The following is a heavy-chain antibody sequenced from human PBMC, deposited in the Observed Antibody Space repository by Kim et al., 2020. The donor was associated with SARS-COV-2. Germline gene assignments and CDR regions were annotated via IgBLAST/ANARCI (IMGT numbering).Heavy chain of an antibody. V-gene: IGHV3-30-3*01. CDR2: ISYDGSNK. Sequence: GGSLRLSCAASGFTFSSYAMHWVRQAPGKGLEWVAVISYDGSNKYYADSVKGRFTISRDNSKNTLYLQMNSLRAEDTAVYYCASCVLGEQDAFDILGQGT. D-gene: IGHD1-1*01. CDR1: GFTFSSYA. J-gene: IGHJ3*02. CDR3: ASCVLGEQDAFDI.